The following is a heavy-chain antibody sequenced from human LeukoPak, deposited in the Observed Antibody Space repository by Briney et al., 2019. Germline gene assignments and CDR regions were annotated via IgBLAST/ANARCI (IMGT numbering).Heavy chain of an antibody. J-gene: IGHJ4*02. CDR3: ARDESCSSDY. Sequence: PGGSLRLSCAASGFTFSRYWMSWVRQAPGKGLEWLANINQDGSEIYYVDSVKGRFTISRDNAKSSLYLQMNGLRAEDTAVYYCARDESCSSDYWGQGTLVTVSS. CDR1: GFTFSRYW. V-gene: IGHV3-7*05. CDR2: INQDGSEI. D-gene: IGHD2-2*01.